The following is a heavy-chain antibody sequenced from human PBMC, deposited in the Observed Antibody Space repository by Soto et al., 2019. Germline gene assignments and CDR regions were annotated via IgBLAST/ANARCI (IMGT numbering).Heavy chain of an antibody. J-gene: IGHJ4*02. Sequence: QVQLVQSGAEEKKPGASVKVSCKASGYTFTSYAMHWVRQAPGQRLEWMGWINAGNGNTKYSQKFQGRVTITRDTSASTASMELSILRSEDTAVYYCARSIVVVTALDDWGQGTLVTVSS. CDR2: INAGNGNT. V-gene: IGHV1-3*05. CDR1: GYTFTSYA. CDR3: ARSIVVVTALDD. D-gene: IGHD2-21*02.